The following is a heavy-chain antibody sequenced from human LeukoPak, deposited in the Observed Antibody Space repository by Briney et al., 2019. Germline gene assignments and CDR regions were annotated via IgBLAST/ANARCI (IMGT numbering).Heavy chain of an antibody. CDR2: IIPILGIA. Sequence: SVKVSCKASGGTFSSYAISWVRQAPGQGLEWMGRIIPILGIANYAQKFQGRVTITADKSTSTAYMELSSLRSEDTAVYYCARLMVRGVIISHYYYGMDVWGQGTTVTVSS. J-gene: IGHJ6*02. D-gene: IGHD3-10*01. CDR1: GGTFSSYA. CDR3: ARLMVRGVIISHYYYGMDV. V-gene: IGHV1-69*04.